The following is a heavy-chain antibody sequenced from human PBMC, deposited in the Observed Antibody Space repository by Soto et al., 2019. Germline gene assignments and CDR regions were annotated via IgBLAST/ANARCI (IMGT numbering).Heavy chain of an antibody. CDR2: IYYSGST. D-gene: IGHD6-19*01. Sequence: SETLSLTCTVSGGSISSSSYYWGWIRQPPGKGLEWIGSIYYSGSTYYNPSLKSRVTISVDTSKNQFSLKLSSVTAADTAVYYCARQADSSGWPWFDPWGQGTLVTVSS. V-gene: IGHV4-39*01. CDR3: ARQADSSGWPWFDP. J-gene: IGHJ5*02. CDR1: GGSISSSSYY.